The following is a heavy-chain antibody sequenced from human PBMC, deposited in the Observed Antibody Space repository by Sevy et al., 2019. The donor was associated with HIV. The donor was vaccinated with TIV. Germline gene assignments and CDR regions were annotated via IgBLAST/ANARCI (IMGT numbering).Heavy chain of an antibody. V-gene: IGHV3-30-3*01. CDR2: ISYDGSDK. CDR1: GFAFTNYYA. J-gene: IGHJ6*02. Sequence: GGSLRLSCTASGFAFTNYYAMHWVRQAPGKGLVWVALISYDGSDKFYADSVKGRFTITRDNFKNTLYLQMNGLTTEDTAVYYCARPRANYVDHYFFYAMDVWGQGTTVTVSS. D-gene: IGHD4-17*01. CDR3: ARPRANYVDHYFFYAMDV.